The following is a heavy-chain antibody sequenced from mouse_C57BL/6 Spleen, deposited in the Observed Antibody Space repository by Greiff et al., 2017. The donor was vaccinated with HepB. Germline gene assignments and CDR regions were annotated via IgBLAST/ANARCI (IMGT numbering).Heavy chain of an antibody. CDR1: GFTITSDY. D-gene: IGHD2-13*01. CDR2: INPENGDT. CDR3: TAAGDYEGVYAMDY. J-gene: IGHJ4*01. Sequence: VQLQQSGAELVKPGASVKLSCTASGFTITSDYMPWVKQRPEQGLEWIGWINPENGDTNYAARFKGKATLTPDTSSNTAYMQLSSLTSEDTAVYYCTAAGDYEGVYAMDYWGQGTSVTVSS. V-gene: IGHV14-4*01.